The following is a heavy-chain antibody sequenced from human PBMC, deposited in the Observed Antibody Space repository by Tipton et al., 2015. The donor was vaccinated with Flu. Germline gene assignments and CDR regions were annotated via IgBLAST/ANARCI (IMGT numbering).Heavy chain of an antibody. V-gene: IGHV4-39*01. J-gene: IGHJ4*02. CDR3: VRHYFSSTGWYYFES. Sequence: LRLSCSVSGDSITNNLFYWGWIRQPPGRGLEWIGSVLYNGSTFYNASLKSRVNVDVDTSNNQFSLRLSSMTAADTAVYYCVRHYFSSTGWYYFESWGQGTLVTVSS. CDR2: VLYNGST. CDR1: GDSITNNLFY. D-gene: IGHD6-19*01.